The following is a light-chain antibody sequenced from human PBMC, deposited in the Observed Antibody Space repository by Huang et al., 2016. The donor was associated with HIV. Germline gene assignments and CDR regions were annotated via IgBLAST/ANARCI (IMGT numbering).Light chain of an antibody. CDR2: QAS. V-gene: IGKV1-5*03. CDR3: QQYNTYSRT. CDR1: QSISNW. Sequence: DIQMTQSPSTLSASVGDRVTITCRASQSISNWLVWYQKKPGKAPKLLIYQASSLERGGTSRFSGSGAGTEFSLTISGLQADEFATYYGQQYNTYSRTFGQGTKVEIK. J-gene: IGKJ1*01.